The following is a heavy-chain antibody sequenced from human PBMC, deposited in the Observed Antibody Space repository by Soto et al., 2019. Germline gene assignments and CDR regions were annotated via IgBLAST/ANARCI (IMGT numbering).Heavy chain of an antibody. CDR1: GFTFSTYN. CDR3: ARVKCGDDGYTFDN. J-gene: IGHJ4*01. V-gene: IGHV3-21*01. D-gene: IGHD4-17*01. Sequence: EVQLVESGGGLVKPGGSLRLSCAASGFTFSTYNMNWFRQAPGKGLEWVSSISSSSSYIYYVDSVKGRFTITRDNAKNLMYLKMTSLRVYDTAVYYCARVKCGDDGYTFDNWGQGILVTVSS. CDR2: ISSSSSYI.